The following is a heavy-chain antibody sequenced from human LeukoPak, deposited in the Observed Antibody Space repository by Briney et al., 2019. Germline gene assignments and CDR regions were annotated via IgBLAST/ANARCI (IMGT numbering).Heavy chain of an antibody. CDR3: ARALRYYYGSGSYYNVDY. D-gene: IGHD3-10*01. V-gene: IGHV3-48*01. J-gene: IGHJ4*02. CDR2: ISSSSSTI. Sequence: GGSLRLSCAASGFSFSSYSMNWVRQPPGKGLEWISYISSSSSTIYYADSVKGRFTISRDNAKNSLSLQMNSLRAEDTAVYYCARALRYYYGSGSYYNVDYWGQGTLVTVSS. CDR1: GFSFSSYS.